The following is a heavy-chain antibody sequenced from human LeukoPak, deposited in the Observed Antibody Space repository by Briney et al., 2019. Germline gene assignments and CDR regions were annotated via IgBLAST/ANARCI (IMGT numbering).Heavy chain of an antibody. V-gene: IGHV4-59*12. J-gene: IGHJ6*03. CDR3: ARAYSSSFLGYYYMDV. Sequence: SETLSLTCTVSGGSISSYYWSWIRQPPGKGLEWIGYIYYSGSTNYNPSLKSRVTISVDTSKNQFSLKLSSVTAADTAVYYCARAYSSSFLGYYYMDVWGKGTTVTVSS. D-gene: IGHD6-13*01. CDR1: GGSISSYY. CDR2: IYYSGST.